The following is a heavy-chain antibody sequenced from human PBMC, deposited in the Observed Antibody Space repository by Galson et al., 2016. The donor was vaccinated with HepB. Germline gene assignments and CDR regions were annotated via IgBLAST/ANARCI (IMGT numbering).Heavy chain of an antibody. V-gene: IGHV3-7*01. CDR1: GFIFSDFW. CDR3: ARDVRFNYGSVDY. J-gene: IGHJ4*02. Sequence: SLRLSCAGSGFIFSDFWMSWVRQSPGRGLEWVANIKQDGRETYYVDSVKGRFTISRDNGKNSMFLQMTTVRVEDTAVYYCARDVRFNYGSVDYWGQGILVTVAS. CDR2: IKQDGRET. D-gene: IGHD5-18*01.